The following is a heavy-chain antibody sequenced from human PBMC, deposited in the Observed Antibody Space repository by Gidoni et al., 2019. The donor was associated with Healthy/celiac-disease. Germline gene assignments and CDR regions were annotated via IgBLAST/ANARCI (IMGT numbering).Heavy chain of an antibody. V-gene: IGHV4-39*07. Sequence: QLQLQESGPGLVKPSETLSLTCTVSGGSISSSSYYWGWIRQPPGKGLEWIGSIYYSGSTYYNPSLKSRVTISVDTSKNQFSLKLSSVTAADTAVYYCARDAAVAGTDHNYWGQGTLVTVSS. J-gene: IGHJ4*02. CDR3: ARDAAVAGTDHNY. CDR2: IYYSGST. CDR1: GGSISSSSYY. D-gene: IGHD6-19*01.